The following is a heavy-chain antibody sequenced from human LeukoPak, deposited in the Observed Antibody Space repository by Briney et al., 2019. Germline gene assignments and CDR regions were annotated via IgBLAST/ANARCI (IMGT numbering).Heavy chain of an antibody. CDR3: ARYCSGGSCYSYFGY. Sequence: SVKVSCKASGGTFSSYAISWVRQAPGQGLEWMGGIIPIFGTANYAQKFQGRVTITADKSTSTAYMELSSLRSEDTAVYCCARYCSGGSCYSYFGYWGQGTLVTVSS. V-gene: IGHV1-69*06. J-gene: IGHJ4*02. CDR2: IIPIFGTA. CDR1: GGTFSSYA. D-gene: IGHD2-15*01.